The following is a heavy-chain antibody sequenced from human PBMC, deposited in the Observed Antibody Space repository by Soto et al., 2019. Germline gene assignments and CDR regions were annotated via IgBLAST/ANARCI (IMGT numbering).Heavy chain of an antibody. CDR2: ISAYNGNT. CDR3: ARDFRAVAGSY. Sequence: ASVKVSCKASGYTFTSYGISWVRQAPGQGLEWMGWISAYNGNTNYAQKFQGRVTITRDTSASTAYMELSSLRSEDTAVYYCARDFRAVAGSYWGQGTLVTVSS. V-gene: IGHV1-18*01. CDR1: GYTFTSYG. J-gene: IGHJ4*02. D-gene: IGHD6-19*01.